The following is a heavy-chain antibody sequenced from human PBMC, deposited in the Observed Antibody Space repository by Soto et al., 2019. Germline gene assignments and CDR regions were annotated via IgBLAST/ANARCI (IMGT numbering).Heavy chain of an antibody. D-gene: IGHD1-26*01. Sequence: PSETLSLTCTVSGGSISSSSYYWGWIRQPPGKGLEWIGYIYDSGSTNYNPALESRVTISVHTSKNQFSLKLSSVTAADTAVYYCARLEWELLSYGMDVWGQGTTVTVSS. V-gene: IGHV4-61*05. CDR3: ARLEWELLSYGMDV. CDR2: IYDSGST. J-gene: IGHJ6*02. CDR1: GGSISSSSYY.